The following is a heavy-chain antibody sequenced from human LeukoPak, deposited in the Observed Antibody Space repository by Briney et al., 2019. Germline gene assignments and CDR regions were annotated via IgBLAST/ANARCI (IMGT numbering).Heavy chain of an antibody. V-gene: IGHV1-2*02. J-gene: IGHJ4*02. CDR2: INPNSGGT. CDR3: AGHDILTGYYIAIDY. D-gene: IGHD3-9*01. CDR1: GYTFTGYY. Sequence: GASVKVSCKASGYTFTGYYMHWVRQAPGQGLEWMGWINPNSGGTNYAQKFQGRVTITADKSTSTAYMELSSLRSEDTAVYYCAGHDILTGYYIAIDYWGQGTLVTVSS.